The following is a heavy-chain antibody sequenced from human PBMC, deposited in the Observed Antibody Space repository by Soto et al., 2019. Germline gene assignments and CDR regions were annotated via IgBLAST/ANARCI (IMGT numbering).Heavy chain of an antibody. J-gene: IGHJ6*02. Sequence: EVQLWESGGGLVQPGGSLRLSCVASGFTFSDYGMSWVRQAPGKELEWVAGITAFGGGTYNADSVEGRFTISRDNSKRTVYLKVNSLRPEDTAIYYCGKGHSTTFGVYHYFGMDVWGHGTTVTVSS. V-gene: IGHV3-23*01. D-gene: IGHD2-2*01. CDR1: GFTFSDYG. CDR3: GKGHSTTFGVYHYFGMDV. CDR2: ITAFGGGT.